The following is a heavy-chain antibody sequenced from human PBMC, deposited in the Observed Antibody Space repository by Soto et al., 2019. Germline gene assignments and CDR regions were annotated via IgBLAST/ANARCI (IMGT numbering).Heavy chain of an antibody. CDR1: GGTFSAYS. Sequence: QLQLVQSGAEVKKPGSSVKVSCKASGGTFSAYSISWVRQAPGKGLEWMGGILPLSGTSNYTQRFQGRVTISADKSTTTAYMELSSLRSDDTAVYYCARTNPTKYYDYVWGDYRREGMDVWGQGTTVTVSS. CDR3: ARTNPTKYYDYVWGDYRREGMDV. J-gene: IGHJ6*02. V-gene: IGHV1-69*06. CDR2: ILPLSGTS. D-gene: IGHD3-16*02.